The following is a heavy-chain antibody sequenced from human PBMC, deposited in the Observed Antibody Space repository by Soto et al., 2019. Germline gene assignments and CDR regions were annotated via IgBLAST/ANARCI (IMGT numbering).Heavy chain of an antibody. V-gene: IGHV3-30*18. CDR2: ISYDGSNK. CDR1: GFTFSSYG. CDR3: AKEIYDYVWGSYRYPRFVASAPFDY. Sequence: QVQLVESGGGAVQPGRSLRLSCAASGFTFSSYGMHWVRQAPGKGLEWVAVISYDGSNKYYADSVKGRFTISRDNSKNTLYLQMNSLRAEDTAVYYCAKEIYDYVWGSYRYPRFVASAPFDYWGQGTLVTVSS. D-gene: IGHD3-16*02. J-gene: IGHJ4*02.